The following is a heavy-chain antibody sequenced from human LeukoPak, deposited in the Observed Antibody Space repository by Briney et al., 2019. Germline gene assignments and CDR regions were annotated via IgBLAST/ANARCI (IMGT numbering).Heavy chain of an antibody. Sequence: PSETLSLTCTVSGGSISSCYWSWIRQPAGKGLEWIGRISSSGSTDYNPSLKSRVTMSVDTSKTQFSLKLSSVTAADAAVYYCAREGRSSTPGYWGQGTLVAVSS. CDR3: AREGRSSTPGY. D-gene: IGHD2-15*01. CDR2: ISSSGST. J-gene: IGHJ4*02. V-gene: IGHV4-4*07. CDR1: GGSISSCY.